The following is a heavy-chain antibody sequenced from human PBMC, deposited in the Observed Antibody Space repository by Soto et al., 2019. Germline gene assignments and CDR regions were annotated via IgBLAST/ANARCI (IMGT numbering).Heavy chain of an antibody. V-gene: IGHV4-59*08. CDR3: ARLGGYYQAFDQ. CDR2: IYYSGST. Sequence: PSETLSLTCTVSGGSMNTYYWGWFRQPPGKGLEWVGYIYYSGSTTYSPPLKSRVTISVDTSKNQFSLKLDSVTAADTAVYYCARLGGYYQAFDQWGQGSLVTVSS. D-gene: IGHD3-22*01. CDR1: GGSMNTYY. J-gene: IGHJ4*02.